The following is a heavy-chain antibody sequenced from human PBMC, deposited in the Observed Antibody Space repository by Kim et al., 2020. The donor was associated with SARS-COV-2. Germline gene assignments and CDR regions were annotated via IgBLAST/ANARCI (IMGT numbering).Heavy chain of an antibody. CDR3: TRDMGRDNWNYYPFDY. Sequence: DSVKDRFTIARDNAKNSLYLHMNSLRAEDTALYYCTRDMGRDNWNYYPFDYWGQGTLVTVSS. D-gene: IGHD1-7*01. V-gene: IGHV3-9*01. J-gene: IGHJ4*02.